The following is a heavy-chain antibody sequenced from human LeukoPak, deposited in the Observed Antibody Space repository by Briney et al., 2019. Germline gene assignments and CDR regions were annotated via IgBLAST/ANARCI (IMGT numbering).Heavy chain of an antibody. D-gene: IGHD2-2*01. CDR3: ARYIVVVPAAPYGMDV. V-gene: IGHV1-46*01. CDR2: INPSGGST. J-gene: IGHJ6*02. CDR1: GYTFTSYY. Sequence: ASVKVSCKASGYTFTSYYMHWVRQAPGQGLEWMGTINPSGGSTSYAQKFQGRVTMTRDTSTSTVYMELSSLRSEDTAVYYCARYIVVVPAAPYGMDVWGQGTTVTVSS.